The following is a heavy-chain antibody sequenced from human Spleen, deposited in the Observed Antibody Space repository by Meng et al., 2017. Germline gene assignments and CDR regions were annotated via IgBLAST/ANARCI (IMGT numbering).Heavy chain of an antibody. CDR1: GGTFSSYA. Sequence: VQLVQSGAEVKKPGSSVKVPCEASGGTFSSYAITWVRQAPGQGLEWMGGIIPMFVTGNYAQKFQGRVTITADESTSTAYMELSSLRSEDTAVYYCARGSGGWNGGLDYWGQGTLVTVSS. CDR2: IIPMFVTG. V-gene: IGHV1-69*12. CDR3: ARGSGGWNGGLDY. J-gene: IGHJ4*02. D-gene: IGHD6-19*01.